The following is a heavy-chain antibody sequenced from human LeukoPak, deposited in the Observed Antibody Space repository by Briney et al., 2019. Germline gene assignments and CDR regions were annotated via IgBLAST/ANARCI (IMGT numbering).Heavy chain of an antibody. V-gene: IGHV4-39*01. D-gene: IGHD2-2*01. CDR1: NGSISNSRYY. Sequence: SETLSLTCTVSNGSISNSRYYWAWIRQPPGKGLEWIGSVYYSGSTHYNPSQRSRITITVDTTKNQFFLRLSSGTVADTAVYYCARNCSRKTCSGTLDLWGRGTTVTVSS. CDR3: ARNCSRKTCSGTLDL. J-gene: IGHJ3*01. CDR2: VYYSGST.